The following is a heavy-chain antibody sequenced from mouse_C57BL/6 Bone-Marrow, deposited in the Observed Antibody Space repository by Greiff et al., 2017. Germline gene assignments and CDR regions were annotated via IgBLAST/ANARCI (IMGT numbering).Heavy chain of an antibody. V-gene: IGHV1-80*01. CDR2: IYPGDGDT. J-gene: IGHJ2*01. Sequence: QVQLKQSGAELVKPGASVKISCKASGYAFSSYWMNWVKQRPGKGLEWIGQIYPGDGDTNYNGKFKGKATLTADKSSSTAYMQLSSLTSEDSAVYFCASNYYDYDGPFDYWGQGTTLTVSS. CDR3: ASNYYDYDGPFDY. CDR1: GYAFSSYW. D-gene: IGHD2-4*01.